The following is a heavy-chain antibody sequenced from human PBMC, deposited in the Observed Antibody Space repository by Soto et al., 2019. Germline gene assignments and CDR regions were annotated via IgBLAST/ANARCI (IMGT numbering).Heavy chain of an antibody. CDR2: ISSSSSTI. CDR1: GFTFSSYS. J-gene: IGHJ6*02. V-gene: IGHV3-48*02. CDR3: ARDASGGYYYYYGMDV. D-gene: IGHD3-10*01. Sequence: EVQLVESGGGLVQPGGSLRLSCAASGFTFSSYSMNWVRQAPGKGLEWVSYISSSSSTIYYADSVKGRFTISRDNAKNSLYLQMNSLRDEDTAVYYCARDASGGYYYYYGMDVWGQVTTVTVSS.